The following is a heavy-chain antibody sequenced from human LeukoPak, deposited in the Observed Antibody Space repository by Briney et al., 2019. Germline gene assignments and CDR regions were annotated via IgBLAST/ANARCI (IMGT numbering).Heavy chain of an antibody. V-gene: IGHV3-30*02. CDR3: ARDAYSGSYYYPAHYFDY. Sequence: GGSLTLSCAASGFTSSSYGMHWVRQAPGKGLEWVAFIRYDGSNKYYADSVKGRFTISRDNSKNTLYLQMNSLRAEDTAVYYCARDAYSGSYYYPAHYFDYWGQGTLVTVSS. D-gene: IGHD1-26*01. CDR2: IRYDGSNK. CDR1: GFTSSSYG. J-gene: IGHJ4*02.